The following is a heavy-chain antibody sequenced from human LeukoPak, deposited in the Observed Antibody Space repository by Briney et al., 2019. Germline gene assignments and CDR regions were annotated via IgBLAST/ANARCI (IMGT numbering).Heavy chain of an antibody. V-gene: IGHV4-34*01. J-gene: IGHJ3*02. CDR1: GGSFSGYY. CDR3: ARDRGSGWSRSNAFDI. D-gene: IGHD6-19*01. CDR2: INHSGST. Sequence: PSETLSLTCAVYGGSFSGYYWSWIRQPPGKGLEWIGEINHSGSTNYNPSLKSRVTISVDTSKNQFSLKLSSVTAADTAVYYCARDRGSGWSRSNAFDIWGQGTMVTVSS.